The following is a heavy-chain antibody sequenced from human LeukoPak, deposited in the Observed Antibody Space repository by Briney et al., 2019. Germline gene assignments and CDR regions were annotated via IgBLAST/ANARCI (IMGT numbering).Heavy chain of an antibody. CDR1: GDTLSSHG. CDR2: IIPIFGTV. V-gene: IGHV1-69*01. D-gene: IGHD6-6*01. CDR3: ARVISIGQPPYFYYMDV. J-gene: IGHJ6*03. Sequence: SVKVSCKASGDTLSSHGFSWVRQAPGQGLEWMGGIIPIFGTVNYAQNFQGRVTITADESTSTAYTDLSSLRSEDTAVYYCARVISIGQPPYFYYMDVWGKGTTVTVSS.